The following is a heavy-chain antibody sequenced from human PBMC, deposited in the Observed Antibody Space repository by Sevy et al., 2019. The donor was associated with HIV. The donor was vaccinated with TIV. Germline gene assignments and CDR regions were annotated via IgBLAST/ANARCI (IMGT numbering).Heavy chain of an antibody. Sequence: ASVKVSCKASGYRYTGYYMHWVRQAPGQGLEWMGWMNPNSGGTNYAQKFQGRVTMTRDTSISTAYMELSRLRSDDTAVYYCSRDAAIAAQGELDPWGQGTLVTVSS. V-gene: IGHV1-2*02. J-gene: IGHJ5*02. CDR3: SRDAAIAAQGELDP. D-gene: IGHD6-13*01. CDR2: MNPNSGGT. CDR1: GYRYTGYY.